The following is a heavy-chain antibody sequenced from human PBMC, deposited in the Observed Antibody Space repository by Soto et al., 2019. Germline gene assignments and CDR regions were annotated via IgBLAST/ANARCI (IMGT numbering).Heavy chain of an antibody. CDR1: GFTFSSYA. D-gene: IGHD6-13*01. CDR3: ARIGSSSNSDY. V-gene: IGHV3-23*01. J-gene: IGHJ4*02. Sequence: GGSLRLSCAASGFTFSSYAMSWVRQAPGKGLEWVSSISGSGNTYYGDSVKGRFTATRDNPRNTLLLQMDSLRAEDTAVYYCARIGSSSNSDYWGQGTLVTSPQ. CDR2: ISGSGNT.